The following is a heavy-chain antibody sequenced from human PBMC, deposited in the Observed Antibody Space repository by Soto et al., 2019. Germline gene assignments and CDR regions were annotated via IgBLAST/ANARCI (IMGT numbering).Heavy chain of an antibody. Sequence: SVKFSCKDCGYTFSDYYVHWVREAPGQGLEWMGWINPSSGGTIYTQRFQGRVTMSRDTSINTVYMELSRLTSDDTAVYYCAREMGVIGAPGYTWFDPWGQGALVPVFS. J-gene: IGHJ5*02. D-gene: IGHD1-26*01. CDR3: AREMGVIGAPGYTWFDP. CDR2: INPSSGGT. CDR1: GYTFSDYY. V-gene: IGHV1-2*02.